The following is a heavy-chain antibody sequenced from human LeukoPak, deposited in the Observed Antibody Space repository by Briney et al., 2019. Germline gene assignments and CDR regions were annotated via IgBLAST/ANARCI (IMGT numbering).Heavy chain of an antibody. CDR1: GFAFDDYA. Sequence: GGSLRLSCAASGFAFDDYAMHWVRQAPGKGLEWVSGISWNSGSIGYADSVKGRFTISRDNAKNSLHLQMNSLRAEDTALYYCAKARDSSGYYYHPDAFDIWGQGTMVTVSS. J-gene: IGHJ3*02. CDR3: AKARDSSGYYYHPDAFDI. D-gene: IGHD3-22*01. CDR2: ISWNSGSI. V-gene: IGHV3-9*01.